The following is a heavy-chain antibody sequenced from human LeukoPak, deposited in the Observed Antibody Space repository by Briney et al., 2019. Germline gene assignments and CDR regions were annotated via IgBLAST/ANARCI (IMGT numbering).Heavy chain of an antibody. CDR3: ARERGSFVDY. CDR1: GFTFSSYS. Sequence: PGGSLRLSCAASGFTFSSYSMKWVRQAPGKGLEWVSYISSSNITIYYADSVKGRFTISRDNAKNSLYLQMNSLRAEDTAVYYCARERGSFVDYWGQGTLVTVSS. D-gene: IGHD1-26*01. CDR2: ISSSNITI. V-gene: IGHV3-48*04. J-gene: IGHJ4*02.